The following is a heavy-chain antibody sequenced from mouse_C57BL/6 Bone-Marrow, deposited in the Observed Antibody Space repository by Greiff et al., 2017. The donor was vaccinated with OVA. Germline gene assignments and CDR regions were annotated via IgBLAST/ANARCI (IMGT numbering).Heavy chain of an antibody. J-gene: IGHJ2*01. CDR3: ARLLGDY. D-gene: IGHD1-1*01. Sequence: VKLQQPGPELVKPGASVKLSCKASGYTFTSYWMHWVKQRPGQGLEWIGDINPSNGGTNYNEKFKSKATLTLDKSAITAYMHLSSLTSADSAVYYGARLLGDYWGQGTTLTVSS. CDR2: INPSNGGT. CDR1: GYTFTSYW. V-gene: IGHV1-53*01.